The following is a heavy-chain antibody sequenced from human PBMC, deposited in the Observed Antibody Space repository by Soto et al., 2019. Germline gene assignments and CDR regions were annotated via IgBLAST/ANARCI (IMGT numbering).Heavy chain of an antibody. CDR2: IGRGGDT. D-gene: IGHD4-17*01. CDR1: GVTFSTTD. V-gene: IGHV3-13*01. Sequence: GGSLRLSCEASGVTFSTTDMHWVRQPTGRSLEWVSAIGRGGDTYYHDSVKGRFTISRENAMSSLYLQMNSLRAGDTAVYYCARELADTVTAAWNFDLWGRGTLVTVSS. CDR3: ARELADTVTAAWNFDL. J-gene: IGHJ2*01.